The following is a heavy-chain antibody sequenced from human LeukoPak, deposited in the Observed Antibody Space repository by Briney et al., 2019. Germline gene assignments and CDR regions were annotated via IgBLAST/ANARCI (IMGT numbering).Heavy chain of an antibody. CDR2: IKQDGSEK. Sequence: PGGSLRLSCAVSGFTFSSYWMTWVRQAPGKGLEWVANIKQDGSEKYYGDSVKGRFTISRDNARSSLYLQMNSLRGEDTAVYYCTRDDSHYNRGWFDAFDLWGQGTMVTVSS. D-gene: IGHD6-19*01. J-gene: IGHJ3*01. V-gene: IGHV3-7*01. CDR3: TRDDSHYNRGWFDAFDL. CDR1: GFTFSSYW.